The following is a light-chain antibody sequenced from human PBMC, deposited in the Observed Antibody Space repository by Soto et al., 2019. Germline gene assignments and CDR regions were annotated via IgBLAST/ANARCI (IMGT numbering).Light chain of an antibody. Sequence: EIVLTQSPGTLSLSPGERATLSCRASQIVSTNLAWYQKKPGQPPRLLIHGASTRAAGIPTRFSGSGSETEFTLTISSLQSEDFAVYHCQQYSDWPITFGQGTRLEIK. CDR3: QQYSDWPIT. CDR1: QIVSTN. J-gene: IGKJ5*01. V-gene: IGKV3-15*01. CDR2: GAS.